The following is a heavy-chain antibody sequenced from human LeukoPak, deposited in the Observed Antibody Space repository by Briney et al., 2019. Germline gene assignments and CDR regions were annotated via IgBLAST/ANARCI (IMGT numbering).Heavy chain of an antibody. CDR1: GFTFSSYG. CDR2: IWYDGSNK. J-gene: IGHJ3*02. V-gene: IGHV3-33*06. D-gene: IGHD3-22*01. CDR3: AKELKTYYYDSSIDAFDI. Sequence: GGSLRLSCAASGFTFSSYGMHLVRQAPGKGLEWVAVIWYDGSNKYYADSVKGRFTISRDNSKNTLYLQMNSLRAEDTAVYYCAKELKTYYYDSSIDAFDIWGQGTMVTVSS.